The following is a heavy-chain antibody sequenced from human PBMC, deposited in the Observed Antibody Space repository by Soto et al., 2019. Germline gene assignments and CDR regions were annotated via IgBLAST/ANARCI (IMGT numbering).Heavy chain of an antibody. D-gene: IGHD2-2*03. CDR1: GGSISSGGYY. CDR3: ARECGYCSSTRGWFDP. Sequence: SETLSLTCTVSGGSISSGGYYWSWIRQHPGKGLEWIGYIYYSGSTYYNPPLKSRVTISVDTSKNQFSLKLSSVTAADTAVYYCARECGYCSSTRGWFDPWGQGTLVTVSS. CDR2: IYYSGST. J-gene: IGHJ5*02. V-gene: IGHV4-31*03.